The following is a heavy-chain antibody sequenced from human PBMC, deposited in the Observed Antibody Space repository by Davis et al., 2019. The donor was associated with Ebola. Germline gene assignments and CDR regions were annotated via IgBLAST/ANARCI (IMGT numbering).Heavy chain of an antibody. Sequence: MPGGSLRLSCAVYGGSFSDYFWSWIRQPPEKGLEWIGEISHHSGYTNYNPSLRSRAAISVDSSKNPFSLKVNSVTAADTAVYYCARSDYGSGDYMWGRNYYYYYGMDVWGQGTPVTVSS. CDR3: ARSDYGSGDYMWGRNYYYYYGMDV. J-gene: IGHJ6*02. CDR2: ISHHSGYT. CDR1: GGSFSDYF. D-gene: IGHD3-10*01. V-gene: IGHV4-34*01.